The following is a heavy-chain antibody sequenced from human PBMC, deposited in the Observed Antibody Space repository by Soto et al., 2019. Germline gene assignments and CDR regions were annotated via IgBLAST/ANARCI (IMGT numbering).Heavy chain of an antibody. D-gene: IGHD5-18*01. J-gene: IGHJ6*02. CDR3: ARMYTAMVDYYYYYGMDV. Sequence: ASVKVSCKASGYTFTSYYMHWVRQAAGQGLEWMGIINPSGGSTSYAQKFQGRVTMTRDTSTSTVYMELSSLRSEDTAVYYCARMYTAMVDYYYYYGMDVWGQGTTVTVSS. CDR1: GYTFTSYY. CDR2: INPSGGST. V-gene: IGHV1-46*01.